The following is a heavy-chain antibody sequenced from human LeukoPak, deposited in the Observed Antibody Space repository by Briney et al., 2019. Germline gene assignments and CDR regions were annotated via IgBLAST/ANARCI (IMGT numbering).Heavy chain of an antibody. Sequence: GGSLRLSCAASGLTFSTYGMHWVRQAPGKGLEWVAFIRFDGSNKYYADSVKGRFTISRDNSKSTLYLQMNSLRPEDTAVYHCAKGTHSGYYNPWGQGTLVTVSS. V-gene: IGHV3-30*02. CDR2: IRFDGSNK. CDR1: GLTFSTYG. J-gene: IGHJ5*02. D-gene: IGHD5-12*01. CDR3: AKGTHSGYYNP.